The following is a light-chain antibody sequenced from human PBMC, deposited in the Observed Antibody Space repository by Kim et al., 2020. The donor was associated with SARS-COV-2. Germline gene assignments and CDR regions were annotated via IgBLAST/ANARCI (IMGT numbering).Light chain of an antibody. V-gene: IGKV1-16*02. J-gene: IGKJ5*01. CDR1: QGISQY. CDR3: QQYYSYPLT. CDR2: AAS. Sequence: DIQMTQSPSSLSASVGDTVTITCRASQGISQYLAWFRQKPGKAPESLIYAASSLESGVPSKFSGHGSGTDFTLTITGLQPEDSATYFCQQYYSYPLTFGQGTRLEIK.